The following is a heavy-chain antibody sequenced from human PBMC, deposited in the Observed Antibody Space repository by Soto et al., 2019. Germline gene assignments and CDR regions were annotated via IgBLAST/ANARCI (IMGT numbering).Heavy chain of an antibody. CDR2: IYHGGNT. D-gene: IGHD3-22*01. J-gene: IGHJ5*01. CDR3: ARHSSYFYDSSAYYDS. CDR1: GAPISTGNW. V-gene: IGHV4-4*02. Sequence: QVHLQESGPGLVQSSGTLSLTCGVSGAPISTGNWWTWVRQPPGKGLEWIGEIYHGGNTNYRPSLKSRVPISVDKAKTQFSLRLSSVTAADTAVYYCARHSSYFYDSSAYYDSWGQGALVTVSS.